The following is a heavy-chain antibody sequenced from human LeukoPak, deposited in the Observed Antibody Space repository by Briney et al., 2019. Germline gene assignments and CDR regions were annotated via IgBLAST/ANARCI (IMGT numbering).Heavy chain of an antibody. J-gene: IGHJ2*01. D-gene: IGHD3-16*01. CDR2: ISSSGSTI. CDR1: GFTFSDYY. CDR3: ARDSIMYHWYFDL. V-gene: IGHV3-11*01. Sequence: GGSLRLSCAASGFTFSDYYMSRIRQAPGKGLEWVSYISSSGSTIYYADSVKGRFTISRDNAKNSLYLQMNSLRAEDTAVYYCARDSIMYHWYFDLWGRGTLVTVSS.